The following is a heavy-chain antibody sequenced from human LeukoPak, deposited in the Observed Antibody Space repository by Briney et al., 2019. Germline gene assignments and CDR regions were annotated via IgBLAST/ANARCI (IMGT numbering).Heavy chain of an antibody. CDR3: ARRTSPYYYDSSGLSDDAFDI. Sequence: SETLSLTCTDSGGSISSSSYYWGWIRQPPGKGLEWIGSIYYSGSTYYNPSLKSRVTISVDTSKNQYSLKLSSVTAADTAVYYCARRTSPYYYDSSGLSDDAFDIWGQGTMVTVSS. CDR2: IYYSGST. J-gene: IGHJ3*02. V-gene: IGHV4-39*01. CDR1: GGSISSSSYY. D-gene: IGHD3-22*01.